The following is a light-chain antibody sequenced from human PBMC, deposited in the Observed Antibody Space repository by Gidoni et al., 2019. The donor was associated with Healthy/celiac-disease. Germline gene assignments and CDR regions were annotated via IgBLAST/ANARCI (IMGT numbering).Light chain of an antibody. V-gene: IGLV2-11*01. CDR3: CSYAGSYKV. Sequence: QSALTQPRSVSGSPGQSVTISCTGTSSDVGGYNYVSWYQQHPGKAPKLMIYDVSKRPSVVPDRFSGSKSGNTASLTISGLRAEDEADYYCCSYAGSYKVFGTGTKVTVL. CDR2: DVS. J-gene: IGLJ1*01. CDR1: SSDVGGYNY.